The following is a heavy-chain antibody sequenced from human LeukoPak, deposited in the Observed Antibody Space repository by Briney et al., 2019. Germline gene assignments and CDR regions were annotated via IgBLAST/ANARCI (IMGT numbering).Heavy chain of an antibody. Sequence: PGGTLRLSCAASGFTLSSYGMSWVRQAPGKGLEWVSTISGSGGSTYYADSVKGRFTISRDNSKNTLYLQMNSLRAEDTAVYYCARLSDAGNWFDPWGQGTLVTVSS. D-gene: IGHD2-21*01. CDR1: GFTLSSYG. CDR2: ISGSGGST. J-gene: IGHJ5*02. V-gene: IGHV3-23*01. CDR3: ARLSDAGNWFDP.